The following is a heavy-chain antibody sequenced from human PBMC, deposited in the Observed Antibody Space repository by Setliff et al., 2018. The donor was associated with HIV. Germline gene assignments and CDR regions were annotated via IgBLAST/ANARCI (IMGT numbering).Heavy chain of an antibody. V-gene: IGHV1-2*06. Sequence: EASVKVSCKASGFIFTHYYIHWVRQAPGQGLEWMGRISPNSGGTQFAQKFQGRVALTRDTSISTAYMELSGLRSDDTAVYYCAKGLGPVDYWGQGTLVTVSS. J-gene: IGHJ4*02. CDR1: GFIFTHYY. CDR2: ISPNSGGT. CDR3: AKGLGPVDY. D-gene: IGHD6-19*01.